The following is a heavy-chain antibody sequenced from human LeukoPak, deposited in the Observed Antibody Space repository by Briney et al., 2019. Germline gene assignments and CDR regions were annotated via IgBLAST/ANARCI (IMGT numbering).Heavy chain of an antibody. Sequence: SQTLSLTCVISGDSVSSNNGAWNWIRQSPSRGLEWLGRTYYRSKWYNDYAVSMKGRITINPDTSKNQFSLQLNSVTSEDTAVYYCARDEGNTGWYTFDYWGQGTLVTVSS. J-gene: IGHJ4*02. V-gene: IGHV6-1*01. CDR2: TYYRSKWYN. CDR1: GDSVSSNNGA. CDR3: ARDEGNTGWYTFDY. D-gene: IGHD6-19*01.